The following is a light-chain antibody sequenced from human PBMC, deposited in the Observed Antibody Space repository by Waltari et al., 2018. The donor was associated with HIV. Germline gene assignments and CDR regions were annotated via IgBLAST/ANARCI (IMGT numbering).Light chain of an antibody. V-gene: IGKV1-39*01. CDR1: ENINTF. J-gene: IGKJ3*01. CDR2: GAS. CDR3: LQGYSSILT. Sequence: DIQVTQSPSSLSASVGDRVTIICRTSENINTFLNWFQQKPGKIPRLVIYGASRLESGVPSRFSGTGSGTEFSLTISCLQPEDFATYYCLQGYSSILTFGPGTKVEVK.